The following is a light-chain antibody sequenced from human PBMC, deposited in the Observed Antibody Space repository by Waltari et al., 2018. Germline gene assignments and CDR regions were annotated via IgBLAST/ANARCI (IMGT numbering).Light chain of an antibody. J-gene: IGLJ7*01. CDR2: YNS. V-gene: IGLV1-36*01. Sequence: QSVLTQPPSASGAARKTVTISCSGSSSNIGSNGVSWYQQLPEKAPKLLIYYNSHRPSGVSDRFSGSKAGTSASLAIRGLQTEDEADYYCAAGDDSLHGGFFGGGTRLTVL. CDR1: SSNIGSNG. CDR3: AAGDDSLHGGF.